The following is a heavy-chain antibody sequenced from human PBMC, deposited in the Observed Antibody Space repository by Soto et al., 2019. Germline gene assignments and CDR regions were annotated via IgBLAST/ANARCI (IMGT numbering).Heavy chain of an antibody. V-gene: IGHV3-48*02. Sequence: EVQLVESGGGLVQPGGSPRLSCAASGFTFSGYSMNWVRQAPGKGLEWVSYISSSSDPIYYTDSVKGRFTISRDNAKNSMYLQMNSLRHEDTAVYYCARAPPYKSYGMDVWGQGTTVTVSS. CDR3: ARAPPYKSYGMDV. CDR1: GFTFSGYS. J-gene: IGHJ6*02. CDR2: ISSSSDPI. D-gene: IGHD1-1*01.